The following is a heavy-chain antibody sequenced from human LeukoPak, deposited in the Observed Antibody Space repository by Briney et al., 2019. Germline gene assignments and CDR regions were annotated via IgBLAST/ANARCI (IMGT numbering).Heavy chain of an antibody. Sequence: GGSQRLSCAASGFTFSDYYMSWVRHARGGGRGWVSYISGSGSTIYYADSVKGRFTISRDNAKNSLYLQMNSLRAEDTAVYYCAREQGIAVAGTDWGQGTLVTVSS. V-gene: IGHV3-11*01. CDR3: AREQGIAVAGTD. D-gene: IGHD6-19*01. J-gene: IGHJ4*02. CDR1: GFTFSDYY. CDR2: ISGSGSTI.